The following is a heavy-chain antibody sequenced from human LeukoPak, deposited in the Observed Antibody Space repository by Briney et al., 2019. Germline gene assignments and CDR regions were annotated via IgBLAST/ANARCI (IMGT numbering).Heavy chain of an antibody. CDR2: IYYSGST. CDR1: GGSTRSYY. CDR3: ARELGATVVNYGMDV. D-gene: IGHD4-23*01. V-gene: IGHV4-59*01. J-gene: IGHJ6*02. Sequence: KPSETLSLTCTVSGGSTRSYYWSWIRQPPGKGLEWIGYIYYSGSTNYNPSLKSRVTISVDTPKNQLSLKLTSVTAADTAVYYCARELGATVVNYGMDVWGQGTTVTVSS.